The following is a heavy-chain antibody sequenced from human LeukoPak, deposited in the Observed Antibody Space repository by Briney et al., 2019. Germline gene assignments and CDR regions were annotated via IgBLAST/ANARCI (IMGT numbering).Heavy chain of an antibody. D-gene: IGHD2-2*01. CDR2: ISWNSGSI. V-gene: IGHV3-9*03. Sequence: GGSLRLSCAASGFAFEDYAMHWVRQAPGKGLEWVSGISWNSGSIGYADSVKGRFTISRDNAKNSLYLQMNSLRAEDMALYYCTKSGCSSTTCYYNSWGQGTLVTVSS. CDR1: GFAFEDYA. J-gene: IGHJ4*02. CDR3: TKSGCSSTTCYYNS.